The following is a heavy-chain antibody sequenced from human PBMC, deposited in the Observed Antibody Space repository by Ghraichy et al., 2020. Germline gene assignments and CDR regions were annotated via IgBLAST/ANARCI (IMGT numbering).Heavy chain of an antibody. CDR3: ARSNWYCTNGVCRPDWFDP. V-gene: IGHV4-34*01. Sequence: SETLSLTCAVYGGSFSGYYWSWIRQPPGKGLEWIGEINHSGSTNYNPSLKSRVTISVDTSKNQFSLKLSSVTAADTAVYYCARSNWYCTNGVCRPDWFDPWGQGTLVTVSS. D-gene: IGHD2-8*01. J-gene: IGHJ5*02. CDR2: INHSGST. CDR1: GGSFSGYY.